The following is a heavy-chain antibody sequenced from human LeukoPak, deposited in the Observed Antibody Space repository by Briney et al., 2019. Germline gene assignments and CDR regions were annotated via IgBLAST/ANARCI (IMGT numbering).Heavy chain of an antibody. CDR3: EKDMGGNTPSYYYGMDV. V-gene: IGHV3-9*01. CDR2: ISWNGGSL. CDR1: GFTFDDYA. D-gene: IGHD4-23*01. J-gene: IGHJ6*02. Sequence: GGSLRLSCAASGFTFDDYAMHWVRQAPGKGLEWVSGISWNGGSLDYADSVKGRFTISRDNAKSSLYLQMHSLRAEDTALYYCEKDMGGNTPSYYYGMDVWGQGTTVTVSS.